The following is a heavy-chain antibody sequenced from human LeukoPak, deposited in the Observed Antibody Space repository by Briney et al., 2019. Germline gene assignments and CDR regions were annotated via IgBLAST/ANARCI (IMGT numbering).Heavy chain of an antibody. J-gene: IGHJ5*02. CDR2: IKQDGSEK. D-gene: IGHD6-6*01. Sequence: GGSLRLSCAASGFNFCSYWMSWVRQAPGKGLECVANIKQDGSEKYYVDSVKGRFTISRDNAKNSLYLQMNSLRAEDTAVYYCARRRYGSSTKQNWFDPWGQGTLVTVSS. CDR1: GFNFCSYW. V-gene: IGHV3-7*01. CDR3: ARRRYGSSTKQNWFDP.